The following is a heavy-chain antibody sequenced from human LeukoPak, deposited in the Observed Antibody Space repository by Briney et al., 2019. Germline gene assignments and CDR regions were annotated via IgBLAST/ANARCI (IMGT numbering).Heavy chain of an antibody. CDR2: TYYRSKWLV. J-gene: IGHJ4*02. V-gene: IGHV6-1*01. CDR3: KRFYDTNSFDY. Sequence: SQTLSLTCAISGDSVSGSSVAWNWIRQSPARGLEWLGRTYYRSKWLVDYAGALKGRITINANTSKNQLTLQLHCVTPEDTAMYSCKRFYDTNSFDYWGQGTMVTVSS. D-gene: IGHD3-3*01. CDR1: GDSVSGSSVA.